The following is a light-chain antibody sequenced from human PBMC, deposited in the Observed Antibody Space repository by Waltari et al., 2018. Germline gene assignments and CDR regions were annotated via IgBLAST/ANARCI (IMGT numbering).Light chain of an antibody. CDR3: QQYNNWPPWT. V-gene: IGKV3-15*01. Sequence: EIVMTQSPVTLSVSPGERATPSCRASQSVSSNLAWYQQKPGQAPRLLIYGASTRATGIPARCSGSGSGTEFTLTISSMQSEDFAVYYCQQYNNWPPWTFGQGTKVEIK. CDR1: QSVSSN. J-gene: IGKJ1*01. CDR2: GAS.